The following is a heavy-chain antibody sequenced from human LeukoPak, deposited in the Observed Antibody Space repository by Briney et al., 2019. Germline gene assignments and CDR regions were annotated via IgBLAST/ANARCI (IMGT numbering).Heavy chain of an antibody. Sequence: SETPSLTCAVYGGSFSGYYWSWIRQPPGKGLEWIGEINHSGSTNYNPSLKSRVTISVDTSKNQFSLKLSSVTAADTAVYYCARGLPPDYWGQGTLVTVSS. CDR2: INHSGST. J-gene: IGHJ4*02. CDR1: GGSFSGYY. V-gene: IGHV4-34*01. CDR3: ARGLPPDY.